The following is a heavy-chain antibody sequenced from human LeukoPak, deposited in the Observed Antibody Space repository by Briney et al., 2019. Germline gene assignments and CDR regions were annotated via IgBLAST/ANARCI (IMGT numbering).Heavy chain of an antibody. CDR2: IYHSGST. CDR3: ARAHDYGLTHIDY. J-gene: IGHJ4*02. V-gene: IGHV4-4*02. CDR1: GGSISSSNW. Sequence: PSGTLSLTCAVSGGSISSSNWWSWVRQPPGKGLEGLGEIYHSGSTNYNPSLKSRVTISVDKPKNQFSLKLSSVTAADTAVYYCARAHDYGLTHIDYWGQGTLVTVSS. D-gene: IGHD3-16*01.